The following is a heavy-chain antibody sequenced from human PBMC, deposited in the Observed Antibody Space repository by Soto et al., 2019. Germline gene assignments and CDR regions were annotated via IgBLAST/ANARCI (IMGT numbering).Heavy chain of an antibody. J-gene: IGHJ6*03. D-gene: IGHD2-2*01. CDR1: GYTFTGFY. V-gene: IGHV1-18*04. Sequence: GASVKACCTASGYTFTGFYMLWVRQAPGQGLEWMGWISAYNGSTNYAQKLQGRVTMTTDTSTSTAYMELRSLRSDDTAVYYCARARFVGSTSRYYYMDVWGKGTTVTVSS. CDR2: ISAYNGST. CDR3: ARARFVGSTSRYYYMDV.